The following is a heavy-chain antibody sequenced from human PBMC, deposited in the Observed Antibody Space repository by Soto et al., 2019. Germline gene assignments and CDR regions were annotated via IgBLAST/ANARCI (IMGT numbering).Heavy chain of an antibody. CDR1: GGTFSSYA. Sequence: ASVKVSCKASGGTFSSYAISWVRQAPGQGLEWMGGIIPIFGTANYAQKFQGRVTITADESTSTAYMELSSLRSEDTAVYYCARVSGYSYALSYWGQGTLVTVSS. CDR3: ARVSGYSYALSY. CDR2: IIPIFGTA. V-gene: IGHV1-69*13. D-gene: IGHD5-18*01. J-gene: IGHJ4*02.